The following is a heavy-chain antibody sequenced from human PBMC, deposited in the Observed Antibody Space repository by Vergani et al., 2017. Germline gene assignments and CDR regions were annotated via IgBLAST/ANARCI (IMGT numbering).Heavy chain of an antibody. CDR1: GFTFSSYA. D-gene: IGHD3-10*01. Sequence: EVQLLESGGGLVQPGGSLRLSCAASGFTFSSYAMSWVRQAPGKGLEWVSAISGSGGSTYYADSVKGRFTISRDNSKNTLYLQMNSLGAEDTAVYCCAKMKGATRVRRVIGGPAYYYYCMDGCDRRTTIVV. CDR2: ISGSGGST. V-gene: IGHV3-23*01. CDR3: AKMKGATRVRRVIGGPAYYYYCMDG. J-gene: IGHJ6*02.